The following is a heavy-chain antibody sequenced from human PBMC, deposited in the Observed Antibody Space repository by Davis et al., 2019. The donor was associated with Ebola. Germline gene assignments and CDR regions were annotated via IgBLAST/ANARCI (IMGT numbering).Heavy chain of an antibody. J-gene: IGHJ3*02. CDR2: ISSSSSYI. V-gene: IGHV3-21*01. D-gene: IGHD3-10*01. CDR1: GFTFSSYS. Sequence: GESLKISCAASGFTFSSYSMNWVRQAPGKGLEWVSSISSSSSYIYYADSVKGRFSISRDNAKNSLDLQMNSLRDEDTAVYYCARYMSSYDTFDIWGQGTVVTVSS. CDR3: ARYMSSYDTFDI.